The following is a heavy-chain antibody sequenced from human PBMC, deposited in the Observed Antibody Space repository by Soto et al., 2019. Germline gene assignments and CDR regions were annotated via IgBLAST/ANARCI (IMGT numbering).Heavy chain of an antibody. V-gene: IGHV3-9*01. CDR3: AKVNSREYSSKFDY. J-gene: IGHJ4*02. CDR1: GFTFDDYA. Sequence: EVQLVESGGGLVQPGRSLRLSCAASGFTFDDYAMHWVRQAPGKGLEWVSGISWNSGSIGYADSVKGRFTISRDNAKNSLYLQMNSLRAEDTALYYCAKVNSREYSSKFDYWGQGTLVTVSS. D-gene: IGHD6-6*01. CDR2: ISWNSGSI.